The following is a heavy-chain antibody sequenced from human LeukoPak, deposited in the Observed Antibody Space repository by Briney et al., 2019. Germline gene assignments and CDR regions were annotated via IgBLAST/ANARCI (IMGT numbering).Heavy chain of an antibody. CDR1: GFTFSSYA. D-gene: IGHD3-10*01. CDR2: ISGSGGST. CDR3: AKLAHYGSGSSDAFDI. J-gene: IGHJ3*02. Sequence: SGGSLRLSCAASGFTFSSYAMSWVRQAPGKGLEWVSGISGSGGSTYYADSVKGRSTISRDNSKNTVYLQMNSLRAEDTAVYYCAKLAHYGSGSSDAFDIWGQGTMVTVSS. V-gene: IGHV3-23*01.